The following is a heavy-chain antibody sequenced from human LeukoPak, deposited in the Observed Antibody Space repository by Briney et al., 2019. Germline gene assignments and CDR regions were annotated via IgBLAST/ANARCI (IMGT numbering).Heavy chain of an antibody. CDR2: ISSSSSYI. Sequence: WGSLRLSCAASGFTFSSYSMNWVRQAPGKGLEWVSSISSSSSYIYYADSVKGRFTISRDNAKNSLYLQMNSLRAEDTAVYYCARDGAQLWLGYYFDYWGQGTLVIVAS. CDR1: GFTFSSYS. J-gene: IGHJ4*02. D-gene: IGHD5-18*01. V-gene: IGHV3-21*01. CDR3: ARDGAQLWLGYYFDY.